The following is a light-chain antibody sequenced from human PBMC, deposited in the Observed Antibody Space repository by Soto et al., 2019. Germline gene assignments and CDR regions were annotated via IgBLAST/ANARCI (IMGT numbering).Light chain of an antibody. Sequence: DIQMTQSPSSLSASVGDTVTITCRASQSISSYLNWYQQRPGKAPKLLISAASTLQSGVPSSFSGSGSGTDFTLTINSLQPEDLATYYCQQSYTAPFTFGQGTKLEI. CDR1: QSISSY. J-gene: IGKJ2*01. CDR3: QQSYTAPFT. V-gene: IGKV1-39*01. CDR2: AAS.